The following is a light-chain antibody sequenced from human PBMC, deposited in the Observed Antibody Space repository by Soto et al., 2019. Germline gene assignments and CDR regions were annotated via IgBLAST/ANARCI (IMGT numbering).Light chain of an antibody. CDR2: EVS. J-gene: IGLJ1*01. CDR3: SSYAGRNKV. V-gene: IGLV2-8*01. Sequence: QSALTQPPSASGSPGQSVTISCTGTSSDVGGYNYVSWYQQHPGKAPKLMIYEVSKRPSGVPDRFSGSKSGNTASLTVSGLQAEAEADYYCSSYAGRNKVFGTGTKVTVL. CDR1: SSDVGGYNY.